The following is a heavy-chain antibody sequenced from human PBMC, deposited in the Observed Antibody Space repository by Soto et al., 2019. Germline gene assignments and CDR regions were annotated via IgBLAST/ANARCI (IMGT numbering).Heavy chain of an antibody. V-gene: IGHV3-23*01. CDR3: ARDSVAGTGY. Sequence: GGSLRLSCAASGFTFSSYAMSWVRQARGKGMEWVSDISSSGSSTYYADSVKGRFTVSRDNAKNSLYLQMNSLRAEDTAVYYCARDSVAGTGYWGQGTPVTVSS. CDR2: ISSSGSST. D-gene: IGHD6-19*01. CDR1: GFTFSSYA. J-gene: IGHJ4*02.